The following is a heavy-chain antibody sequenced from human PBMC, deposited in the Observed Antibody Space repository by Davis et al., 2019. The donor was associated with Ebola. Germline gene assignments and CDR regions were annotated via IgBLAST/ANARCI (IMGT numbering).Heavy chain of an antibody. CDR2: INAGNGNT. D-gene: IGHD3-22*01. CDR1: GYSFTSYW. CDR3: TRAFSSGSITPFDY. J-gene: IGHJ4*02. Sequence: GESLKISCKGSGYSFTSYWIGWVRQAPGQRLEWMGWINAGNGNTKYSQKFQGRVTITRDTSASTAYMELSSLRAEDTAVYYCTRAFSSGSITPFDYWGQGTLVTVSS. V-gene: IGHV1-3*01.